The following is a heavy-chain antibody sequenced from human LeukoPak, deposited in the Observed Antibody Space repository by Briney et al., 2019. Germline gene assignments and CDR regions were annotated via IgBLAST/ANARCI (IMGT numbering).Heavy chain of an antibody. Sequence: ASVKVSCKASGYTFTSYYMHWVRQAPGQGLEWMGIINPSGGSTRYAQKFQGRVTMTRDTSTSTVYMELSSLRSEDTAVFYCARNPVTTKYFDYWGQGTLVTVSS. J-gene: IGHJ4*02. D-gene: IGHD4-17*01. CDR2: INPSGGST. CDR3: ARNPVTTKYFDY. V-gene: IGHV1-46*01. CDR1: GYTFTSYY.